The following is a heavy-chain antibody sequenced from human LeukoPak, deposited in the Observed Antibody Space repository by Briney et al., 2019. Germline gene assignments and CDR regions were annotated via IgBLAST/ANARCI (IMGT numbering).Heavy chain of an antibody. CDR2: VFYSGST. CDR3: ARGLHSRSSGRRFDVFEI. Sequence: SETLSLTCTVSGGSISSYYWSWLRQPPGKGLEWIGYVFYSGSTSYKPSLKSRLTISADTSKNQFSLKLSSVTAADTAVYYCARGLHSRSSGRRFDVFEIWGQGTMVTVSS. V-gene: IGHV4-59*01. CDR1: GGSISSYY. D-gene: IGHD6-6*01. J-gene: IGHJ3*02.